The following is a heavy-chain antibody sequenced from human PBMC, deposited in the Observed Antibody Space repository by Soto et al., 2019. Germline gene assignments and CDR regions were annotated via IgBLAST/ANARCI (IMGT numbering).Heavy chain of an antibody. CDR3: AQGGSHYFDH. CDR1: GFTFSHYA. Sequence: QVQLVESGGGVVQPGRSLRLSCAASGFTFSHYAMHWVRQAPGKGLEWVALMSYDGSNEYYADSVKGRFTISRANSKNTQYLQMSTLRAEDTAGYYCAQGGSHYFDHWGQGTLVTVSS. V-gene: IGHV3-30*18. D-gene: IGHD1-26*01. CDR2: MSYDGSNE. J-gene: IGHJ4*02.